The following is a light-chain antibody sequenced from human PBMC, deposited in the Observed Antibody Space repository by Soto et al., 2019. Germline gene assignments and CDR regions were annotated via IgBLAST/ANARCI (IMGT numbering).Light chain of an antibody. Sequence: EIVLTQSPGTLSLSPGERATLSCRASQTISGTYLAWYQQKPGQAPRLLIYSSSSRAAGVSDRFSGSGSGTDFSLTISRLEPEDFAVYYCQQYNNWPPWTFGQGTKVDI. CDR1: QTISGTY. CDR2: SSS. CDR3: QQYNNWPPWT. V-gene: IGKV3-20*01. J-gene: IGKJ1*01.